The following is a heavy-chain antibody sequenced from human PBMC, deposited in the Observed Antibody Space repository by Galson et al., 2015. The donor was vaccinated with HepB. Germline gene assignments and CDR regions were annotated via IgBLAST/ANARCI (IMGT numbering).Heavy chain of an antibody. V-gene: IGHV1-3*04. D-gene: IGHD1-1*01. CDR1: GYNFVAYA. CDR2: INTGYGNT. J-gene: IGHJ4*02. CDR3: AKDLAGTTGDTFDY. Sequence: SVKVSCKASGYNFVAYAIHWVRQGPGQGLEWMGWINTGYGNTKYSQHFQGRVTITRDPSATTAYMELSSLRSEDTAVYYCAKDLAGTTGDTFDYWGQGTLVTVSS.